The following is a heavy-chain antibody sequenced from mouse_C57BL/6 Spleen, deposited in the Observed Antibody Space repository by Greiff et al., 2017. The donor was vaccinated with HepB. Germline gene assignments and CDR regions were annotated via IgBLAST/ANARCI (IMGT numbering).Heavy chain of an antibody. V-gene: IGHV5-12*01. D-gene: IGHD1-1*01. J-gene: IGHJ1*03. CDR3: ARSGYYGSSYGYFDV. CDR1: GFTFSDYY. CDR2: ISNGGGST. Sequence: EVKLVESGGGLVQPGGSLKLSCAASGFTFSDYYMYWVRQTPEKRLEWVAYISNGGGSTYYPDTVKGRFTISRDNAKNTLYLQMSRLKSEDTAMDYCARSGYYGSSYGYFDVWGTGTTVTVSS.